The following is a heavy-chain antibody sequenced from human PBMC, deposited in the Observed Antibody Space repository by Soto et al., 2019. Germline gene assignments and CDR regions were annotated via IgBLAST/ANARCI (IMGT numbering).Heavy chain of an antibody. V-gene: IGHV4-39*01. Sequence: SETLSLTCTVSGGSLSSSNYHWGWIRQPPGKGLEWIGSMYYSGSAYYNPSLKSRVTISVDTSKNQFSLKLSSVTAADTAVYYGARMWGGWFDPWGQGTLVTVSS. CDR1: GGSLSSSNYH. D-gene: IGHD3-16*01. J-gene: IGHJ5*02. CDR2: MYYSGSA. CDR3: ARMWGGWFDP.